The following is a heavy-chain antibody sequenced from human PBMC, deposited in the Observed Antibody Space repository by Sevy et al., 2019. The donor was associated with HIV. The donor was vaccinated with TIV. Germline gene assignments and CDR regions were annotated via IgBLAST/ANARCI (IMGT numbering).Heavy chain of an antibody. V-gene: IGHV4-59*01. CDR3: ARAPRGITMVRGVIPLDY. J-gene: IGHJ4*02. CDR1: GGSISSYY. CDR2: IYYSGST. D-gene: IGHD3-10*01. Sequence: SETLSLTCTVSGGSISSYYWSWIRQPPGKGLEWIGYIYYSGSTNYNPSLKSRVTISVDTSKNQFSLKLSSVTAVDTAVYYCARAPRGITMVRGVIPLDYWGQGTLVTVSS.